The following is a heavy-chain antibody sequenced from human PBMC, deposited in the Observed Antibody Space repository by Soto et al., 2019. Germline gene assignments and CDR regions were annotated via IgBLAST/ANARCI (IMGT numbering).Heavy chain of an antibody. V-gene: IGHV3-7*03. D-gene: IGHD7-27*01. J-gene: IGHJ4*02. CDR1: GLTFSKYW. CDR2: IIQDGGAR. CDR3: AGGNDKTWDSDY. Sequence: EVQLVESGGGLVQPGGSLRLSCAASGLTFSKYWMSWVRQAPGKGLEWVANIIQDGGARYYVDSVRGRFTISRDNAKNSVYLQMSTLRVEDTDVYYCAGGNDKTWDSDYWGRGTLVTVSS.